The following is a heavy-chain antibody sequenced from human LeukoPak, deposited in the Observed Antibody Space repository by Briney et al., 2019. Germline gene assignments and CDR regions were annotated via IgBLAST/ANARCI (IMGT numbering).Heavy chain of an antibody. V-gene: IGHV4-39*01. D-gene: IGHD3-10*01. Sequence: SETLSLTRTVFGDSISNDYYLWAWIRQPPGKGLELIGNIRHPGSTYYNPSLQSRVTISVDTSKSQFSLRLSSVTAADTAVYYCLRSHGAHWGPGTLVSVSS. CDR1: GDSISNDYYL. CDR3: LRSHGAH. J-gene: IGHJ4*02. CDR2: IRHPGST.